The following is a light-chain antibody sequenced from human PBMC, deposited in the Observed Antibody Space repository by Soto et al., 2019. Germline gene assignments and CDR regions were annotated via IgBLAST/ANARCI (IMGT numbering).Light chain of an antibody. CDR1: QSLSSW. V-gene: IGKV1-5*03. Sequence: DIQMTQSPSTLSASVGDRVTITCRASQSLSSWLAWYQQKPGKAPKLLIYKASSLESGVPSRFSGSGSGTEFTLTISSLQPDDFATYYCQQYNSYLTFGGGTKVEIK. J-gene: IGKJ4*01. CDR3: QQYNSYLT. CDR2: KAS.